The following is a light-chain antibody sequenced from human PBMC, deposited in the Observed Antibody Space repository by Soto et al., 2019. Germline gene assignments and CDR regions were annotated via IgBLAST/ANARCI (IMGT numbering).Light chain of an antibody. CDR3: SSYAGGRVI. J-gene: IGLJ2*01. Sequence: QSALTQPASVSASPGQSITISCTGTSSDVGGSDLVSWYQHYPGKAPKLIIYEGTKRPSGVSNRFSGSKSGNMASLTISGLQAEDEADYYCSSYAGGRVIFGGGTKLTVL. CDR2: EGT. CDR1: SSDVGGSDL. V-gene: IGLV2-23*01.